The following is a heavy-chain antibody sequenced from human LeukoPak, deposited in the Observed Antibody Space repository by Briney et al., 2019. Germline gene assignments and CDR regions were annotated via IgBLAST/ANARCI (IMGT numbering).Heavy chain of an antibody. CDR3: ARAAISGTYYDWDFDY. D-gene: IGHD3-3*01. V-gene: IGHV3-7*03. CDR1: GFTLSSYW. J-gene: IGHJ4*02. CDR2: IKEDGSDK. Sequence: GGSLRLSCAASGFTLSSYWMSRVRQAPGKGLEWVANIKEDGSDKYYVDSVKGRFTISRDNAKNSLYLQMNSLRAEDTAVYYCARAAISGTYYDWDFDYWGQGTLVTVSS.